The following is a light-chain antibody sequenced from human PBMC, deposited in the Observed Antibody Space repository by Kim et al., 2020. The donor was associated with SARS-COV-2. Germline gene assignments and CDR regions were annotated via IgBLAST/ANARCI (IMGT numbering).Light chain of an antibody. Sequence: ASVGARVTITCRASQGISAWLAWYQQKPGKAPKLLMYETSRLESGVPLRFSGSGSGTEFTLTISSLQPDDFATYYCQQYNSDSPTFGPGTKVDIK. V-gene: IGKV1-5*03. CDR1: QGISAW. CDR2: ETS. J-gene: IGKJ3*01. CDR3: QQYNSDSPT.